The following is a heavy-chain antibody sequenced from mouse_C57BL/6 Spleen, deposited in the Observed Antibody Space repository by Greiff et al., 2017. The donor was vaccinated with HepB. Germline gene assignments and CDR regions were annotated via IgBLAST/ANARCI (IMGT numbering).Heavy chain of an antibody. CDR2: INPNNGGT. CDR1: GYTFTDYN. CDR3: AIYYTAMDY. J-gene: IGHJ4*01. Sequence: EVQLQQSGPELVKPGASVKMSCKASGYTFTDYNMHWVKQSHGKSLEWIGYINPNNGGTSYNQKFKGKATLTVNKSSSTAYMDPRSLTSEDSAVYYGAIYYTAMDYWGQGTSVTVSS. D-gene: IGHD2-12*01. V-gene: IGHV1-22*01.